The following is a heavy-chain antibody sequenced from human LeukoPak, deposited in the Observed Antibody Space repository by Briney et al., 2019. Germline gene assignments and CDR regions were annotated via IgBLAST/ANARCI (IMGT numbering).Heavy chain of an antibody. CDR3: AGRGQRYFRD. J-gene: IGHJ1*01. Sequence: SETLSLTCTVSGESISSDYWSWIRQPPGKGLEWIGYIYRFGNTDYTPSLMRRVTISLDTSKKQLSLNLTSVTAADTAVYYCAGRGQRYFRDWGQGTLVTVSS. CDR2: IYRFGNT. V-gene: IGHV4-4*08. CDR1: GESISSDY.